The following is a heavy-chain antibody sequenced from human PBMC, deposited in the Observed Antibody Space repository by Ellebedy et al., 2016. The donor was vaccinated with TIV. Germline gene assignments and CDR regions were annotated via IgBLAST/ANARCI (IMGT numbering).Heavy chain of an antibody. CDR2: IKSKTDGETT. CDR3: TRDPLDRSAYSPLPGDAFDI. D-gene: IGHD3-22*01. V-gene: IGHV3-15*07. Sequence: PGGSLRLSCAASGFTVNNAWMNWVRQAPGKGLEWVGRIKSKTDGETTDYAAPVKGRFTISRDDSIHTLYLEMNSLKTEDTAVYYCTRDPLDRSAYSPLPGDAFDIWGQGTMVTVSS. CDR1: GFTVNNAW. J-gene: IGHJ3*02.